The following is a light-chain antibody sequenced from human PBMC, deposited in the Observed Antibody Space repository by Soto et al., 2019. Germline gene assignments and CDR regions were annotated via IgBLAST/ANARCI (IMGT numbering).Light chain of an antibody. Sequence: QSVLTQPPSASGTPGQRVAISCSGGSSDIGSNPVNWYLHLPGAAPKLIIYRDNQRPSGGPDRFSGSKSGTSASLTISGRQAEDEADYFCSAWDDNIYGPVFGGGTQLTVL. CDR3: SAWDDNIYGPV. CDR2: RDN. J-gene: IGLJ7*01. V-gene: IGLV1-44*01. CDR1: SSDIGSNP.